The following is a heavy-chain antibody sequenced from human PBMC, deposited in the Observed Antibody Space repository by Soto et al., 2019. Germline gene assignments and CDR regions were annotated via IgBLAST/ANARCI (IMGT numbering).Heavy chain of an antibody. CDR2: TYYRSKWYN. Sequence: SQTLSLTCGITGDSVSSNSAAWNWLRQSPSRGLEWLGRTYYRSKWYNDYAVSVESRITINPDTSKNHFSLQLNFVTPEDTAVYFCARGEQYSGRIFDYWGQGTLVTVSS. D-gene: IGHD1-26*01. CDR3: ARGEQYSGRIFDY. J-gene: IGHJ4*02. V-gene: IGHV6-1*01. CDR1: GDSVSSNSAA.